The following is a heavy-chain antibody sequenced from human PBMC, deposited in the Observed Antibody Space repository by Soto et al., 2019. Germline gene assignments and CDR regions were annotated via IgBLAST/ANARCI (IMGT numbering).Heavy chain of an antibody. CDR1: GFTFSSYW. CDR3: VRVAYGDLGG. J-gene: IGHJ4*02. Sequence: EVQLVESGGGLVQPGGSLRLSCAASGFTFSSYWMDWVRQAPGKGLVWVSRIKSDGSDTRYADSVKGRFTISRDNAKNTLYLQMSSLRAEDTAVYYCVRVAYGDLGGWGQGTLVTVSS. CDR2: IKSDGSDT. V-gene: IGHV3-74*01. D-gene: IGHD4-17*01.